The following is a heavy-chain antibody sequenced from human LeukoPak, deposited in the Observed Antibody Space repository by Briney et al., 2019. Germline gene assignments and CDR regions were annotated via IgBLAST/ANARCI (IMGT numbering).Heavy chain of an antibody. D-gene: IGHD6-19*01. J-gene: IGHJ4*02. CDR1: GFIFGDYA. Sequence: GGSLRLSCTASGFIFGDYAMHWVRQAPGKGLEWVAVISYDGSNKYYADSVKGRFTISRDNSKNTLYLQMNSLRAEDTAVYYCARGPAVSSSGWYFHYWGQGTLVTVSS. CDR3: ARGPAVSSSGWYFHY. V-gene: IGHV3-30-3*01. CDR2: ISYDGSNK.